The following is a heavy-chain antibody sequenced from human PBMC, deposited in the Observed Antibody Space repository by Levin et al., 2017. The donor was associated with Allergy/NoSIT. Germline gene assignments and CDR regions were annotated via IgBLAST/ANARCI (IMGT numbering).Heavy chain of an antibody. V-gene: IGHV1-46*01. D-gene: IGHD3-22*01. J-gene: IGHJ6*02. CDR2: INPSGGST. Sequence: ASVKVSCKASGYTFTSYYMHWVRQAPGQGLEWMGIINPSGGSTSYAQKFQGRVTMTRDTSTSTVYMELSSLRSEDTAVYYCASPEMHYDSSGYPRMDVWGQGTTVTVSS. CDR3: ASPEMHYDSSGYPRMDV. CDR1: GYTFTSYY.